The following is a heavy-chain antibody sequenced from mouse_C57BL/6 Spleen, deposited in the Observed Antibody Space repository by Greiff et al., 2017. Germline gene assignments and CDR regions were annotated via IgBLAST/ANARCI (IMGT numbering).Heavy chain of an antibody. CDR3: ARDNYYGSSYAMDY. D-gene: IGHD1-1*01. CDR2: IYPGDGDT. J-gene: IGHJ4*01. CDR1: GYAFSSSW. V-gene: IGHV1-82*01. Sequence: QVQLQQSGPELVKPGASVKISCKASGYAFSSSWMNWVKQRPGKGLEWIGRIYPGDGDTNYNGKFKGKATLTVDKSSSTAYMQLSSLTSEDAAVYFCARDNYYGSSYAMDYWGQGTSVTVSS.